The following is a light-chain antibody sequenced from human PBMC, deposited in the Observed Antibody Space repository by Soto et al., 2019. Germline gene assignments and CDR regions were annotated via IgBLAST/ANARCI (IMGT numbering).Light chain of an antibody. V-gene: IGKV1-8*01. CDR1: QGITSY. CDR2: SAS. Sequence: PSSLSASTGDRVTITCRASQGITSYLAWYQQRPGKAPRLLIYSASTLQSGVPSRFSGSGYGTDFSLTISNLQPEDFATYYCQQLYSHPLTFGGGTKVDIK. CDR3: QQLYSHPLT. J-gene: IGKJ4*01.